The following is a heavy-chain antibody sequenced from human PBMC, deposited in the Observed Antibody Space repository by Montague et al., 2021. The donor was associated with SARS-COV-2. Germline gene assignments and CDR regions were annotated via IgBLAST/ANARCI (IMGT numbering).Heavy chain of an antibody. Sequence: SETLSLTCTVSGGSTASNYWNWIRQSPGKRPEWIGYVYYNGDTKYNPSLQSRVTMSIDTSENQFSLGLNSVTAADTAVYFRARGGAFDPWGQGRLVTVSS. CDR2: VYYNGDT. J-gene: IGHJ3*01. CDR3: ARGGAFDP. V-gene: IGHV4-59*08. CDR1: GGSTASNY.